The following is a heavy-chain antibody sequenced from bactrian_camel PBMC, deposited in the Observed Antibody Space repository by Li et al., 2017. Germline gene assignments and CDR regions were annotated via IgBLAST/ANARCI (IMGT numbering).Heavy chain of an antibody. D-gene: IGHD7*01. Sequence: HVQLVESGGGSAQSGGSLTLSCVAYVSAGGNFCMGWFRQAPGKEREGVALVSTGSPNPYYAESVKGRFNISQDNAKNTLNLVHLEMNSLKAEDTAMYYCAAAYPACTMVGGGVPLGQRDEYKHWGQGTQVTVS. V-gene: IGHV3S1*01. CDR2: VSTGSPNP. J-gene: IGHJ4*01. CDR1: VSAGGNFC. CDR3: AAAYPACTMVGGGVPLGQRDEYKH.